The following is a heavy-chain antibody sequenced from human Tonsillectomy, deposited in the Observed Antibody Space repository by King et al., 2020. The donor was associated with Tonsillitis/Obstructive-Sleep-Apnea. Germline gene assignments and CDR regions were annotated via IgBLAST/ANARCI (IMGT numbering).Heavy chain of an antibody. CDR1: GYSFTSYW. CDR3: ARGEIGSGTYYYYYMDV. D-gene: IGHD3-10*01. CDR2: IYPGDSDT. V-gene: IGHV5-51*01. J-gene: IGHJ6*03. Sequence: VQLVESGAEVKKPGESLKISCKGSGYSFTSYWIGWVRQMPGKGLEWMGIIYPGDSDTRYSPSFQGQVTISADKSISTAYLQWSSLKASDTATYYCARGEIGSGTYYYYYMDVWGKGTTVTVSS.